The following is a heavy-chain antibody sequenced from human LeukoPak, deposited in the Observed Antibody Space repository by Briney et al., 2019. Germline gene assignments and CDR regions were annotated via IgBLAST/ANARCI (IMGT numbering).Heavy chain of an antibody. J-gene: IGHJ4*02. D-gene: IGHD4-17*01. Sequence: SETLSLTCAVYGGSFSGYYWSWIRQPPGKGLEWIGEINHSGSTNYNPSLKSRVTISVDTSKNQFSLKLSSVTAADTAVYYCARVDYGDYSKDFDYWGQGSLVTVSS. V-gene: IGHV4-34*01. CDR2: INHSGST. CDR1: GGSFSGYY. CDR3: ARVDYGDYSKDFDY.